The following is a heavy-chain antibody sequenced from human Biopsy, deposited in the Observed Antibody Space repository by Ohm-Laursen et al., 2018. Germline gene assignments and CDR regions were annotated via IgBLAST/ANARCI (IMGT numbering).Heavy chain of an antibody. D-gene: IGHD3-22*01. CDR1: GSFISTYY. Sequence: SETLSLTCTASGSFISTYYWNWIRQPAGKALEWIGRIYNTGSTNYNPSLQSRVTMSVDTSKNQFSLKMSSVTAADTAVYYCARDLPYYENSGYGAFDMWGQGTMVTVSS. V-gene: IGHV4-4*07. CDR3: ARDLPYYENSGYGAFDM. CDR2: IYNTGST. J-gene: IGHJ3*02.